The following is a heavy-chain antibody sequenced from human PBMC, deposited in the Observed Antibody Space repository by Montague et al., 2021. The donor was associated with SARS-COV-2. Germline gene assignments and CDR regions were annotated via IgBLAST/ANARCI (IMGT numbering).Heavy chain of an antibody. CDR3: ARDRPESWRISPGLAGLFATVVHSASGMDV. D-gene: IGHD3-22*01. J-gene: IGHJ6*02. V-gene: IGHV4-61*09. CDR1: GDSMTSGSHF. Sequence: TLSLTCTVSGDSMTSGSHFWTWIRQPAGKGLEWIGHIQTSGTSNYNPSLRNRITLSIDTFRNQFSLQLRAVTAADTAVYYCARDRPESWRISPGLAGLFATVVHSASGMDVWGRGTTVIVS. CDR2: IQTSGTS.